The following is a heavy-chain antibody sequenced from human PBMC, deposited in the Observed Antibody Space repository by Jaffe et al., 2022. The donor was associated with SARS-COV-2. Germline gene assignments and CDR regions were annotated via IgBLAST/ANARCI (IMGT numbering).Heavy chain of an antibody. V-gene: IGHV3-21*01. CDR2: ISSSSSYI. CDR3: ARDLCSGGSCFYYYGMDV. Sequence: EVQLVESGGGLVKPGGSLRLSCAASGFTFSSYSMNWVRQAPGKGLEWVSSISSSSSYIYYADSVKGRFTISRDNAKNSLYLQMNSLRAEDTAVYYCARDLCSGGSCFYYYGMDVWGQGTTVTVSS. J-gene: IGHJ6*02. D-gene: IGHD2-15*01. CDR1: GFTFSSYS.